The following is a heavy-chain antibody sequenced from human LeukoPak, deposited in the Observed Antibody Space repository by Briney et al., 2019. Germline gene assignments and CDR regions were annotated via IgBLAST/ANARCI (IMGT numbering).Heavy chain of an antibody. V-gene: IGHV4-31*11. Sequence: SETLSLTCAVSGDSINSRSYYWSWIRQHPGKGLEWIGYIYFSGSTYYNPSLKSRVTISVDTSKNQFSLKLSSVTAADTAVYYCARCPTYYGSGSFDYWGQGTLVTVSS. CDR2: IYFSGST. CDR3: ARCPTYYGSGSFDY. CDR1: GDSINSRSYY. J-gene: IGHJ4*02. D-gene: IGHD3-10*01.